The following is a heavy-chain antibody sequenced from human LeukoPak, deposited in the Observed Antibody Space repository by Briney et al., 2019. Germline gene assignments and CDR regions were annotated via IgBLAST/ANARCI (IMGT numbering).Heavy chain of an antibody. CDR2: IYYSGST. J-gene: IGHJ4*02. V-gene: IGHV4-39*01. D-gene: IGHD2-8*01. Sequence: PSETLSLTCTVSGGSISSSSYYWGWIRQPPAKGLEWIGSIYYSGSTYYNPSLKSRVTISVDTSKNQFSLKLSSVTAADTAVYYCARHNGLRYPDDYWGQGTLVTVSS. CDR1: GGSISSSSYY. CDR3: ARHNGLRYPDDY.